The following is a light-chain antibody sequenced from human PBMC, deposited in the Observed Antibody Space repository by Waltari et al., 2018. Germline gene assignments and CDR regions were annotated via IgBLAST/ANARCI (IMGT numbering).Light chain of an antibody. J-gene: IGLJ3*02. CDR1: RLRRYY. Sequence: SSELTQDPAVSVALGQTVRITCQGDRLRRYYPSWYQKRTGHAPFLFLYGHANRPSGIPDRFSGSTSGNTASLTITRAQAEDAGVYYCLSRDSSSTRVFGGGTTLTV. V-gene: IGLV3-19*01. CDR3: LSRDSSSTRV. CDR2: GHA.